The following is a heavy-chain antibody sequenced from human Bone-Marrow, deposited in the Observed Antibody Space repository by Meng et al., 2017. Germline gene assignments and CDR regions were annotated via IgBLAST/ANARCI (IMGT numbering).Heavy chain of an antibody. CDR3: ARDGRGAYDILTGYYPGDYYYGMDV. D-gene: IGHD3-9*01. J-gene: IGHJ6*02. CDR1: GFTFSSYA. V-gene: IGHV3-30*07. CDR2: ISYDGSNK. Sequence: GESLKISCAASGFTFSSYAMHWVRQAPGKGLEWVAVISYDGSNKYYADSVKGRFTISRDNSKNSLYLQMNSLRAEDTAVYYCARDGRGAYDILTGYYPGDYYYGMDVWGQGTTVTVSS.